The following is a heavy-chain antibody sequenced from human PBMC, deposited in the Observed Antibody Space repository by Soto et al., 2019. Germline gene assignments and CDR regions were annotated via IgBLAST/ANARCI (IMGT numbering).Heavy chain of an antibody. V-gene: IGHV3-21*01. CDR3: ARDPESIQLLDY. Sequence: GGSLRLSCAASGFTFSSYSMNWVRQAPGKGLEWVSSISSSSSYIYYADSVKGRFTISRDNAKNSLYLQMNSLRAEDTAVYYCARDPESIQLLDYWGQGTLVTVSS. CDR2: ISSSSSYI. D-gene: IGHD5-18*01. J-gene: IGHJ4*02. CDR1: GFTFSSYS.